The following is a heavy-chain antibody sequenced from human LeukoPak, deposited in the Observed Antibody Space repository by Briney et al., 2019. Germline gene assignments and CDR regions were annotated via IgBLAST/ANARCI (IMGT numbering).Heavy chain of an antibody. D-gene: IGHD6-13*01. CDR3: ARGSSSWYNYFDY. Sequence: PGGSLRLSCVASGFTVSTNYMSWVRQAPGKGLEWVSIIYTSGSTYYVDSVKGRFTISRDNSKNTLYLQMINLRAEDTAVYYCARGSSSWYNYFDYWGQGTLVTVSS. CDR2: IYTSGST. J-gene: IGHJ4*02. V-gene: IGHV3-66*01. CDR1: GFTVSTNY.